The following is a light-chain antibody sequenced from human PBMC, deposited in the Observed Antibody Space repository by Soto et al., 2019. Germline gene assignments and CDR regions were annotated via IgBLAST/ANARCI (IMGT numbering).Light chain of an antibody. CDR1: QDIRKY. J-gene: IGKJ5*01. V-gene: IGKV1-33*01. CDR2: DAS. CDR3: QQYENLPMT. Sequence: DIQMTQSPSSLSGSVGDRVTITCQASQDIRKYLNWYHQKPGEAPKLLIYDASTLETGVTSRFRGSGSGTGFTFTISGLQPEDVGTYYCQQYENLPMTFGRGTRLEIK.